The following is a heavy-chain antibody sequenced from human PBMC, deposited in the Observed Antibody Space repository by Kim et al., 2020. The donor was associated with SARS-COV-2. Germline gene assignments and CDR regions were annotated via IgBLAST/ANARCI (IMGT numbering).Heavy chain of an antibody. D-gene: IGHD3-3*01. Sequence: GESLKISCKGSGYSFTSYWIGWVRQMPGKGLEWMGIIYPGDSDTRYSPSFQGQVTISADKYISTAYLQWRSLKASDTAMYYCARLKRITIFGVVIEGPFDIWGQGTMVTVSS. CDR2: IYPGDSDT. J-gene: IGHJ3*02. CDR1: GYSFTSYW. V-gene: IGHV5-51*01. CDR3: ARLKRITIFGVVIEGPFDI.